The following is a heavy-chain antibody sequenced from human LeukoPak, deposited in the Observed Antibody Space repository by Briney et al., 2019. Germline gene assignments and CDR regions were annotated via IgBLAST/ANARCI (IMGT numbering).Heavy chain of an antibody. D-gene: IGHD4-17*01. Sequence: SETLSLTCTVSGASISSYYWSWIRQPPGKGLEWIGYIYYSGGTNYNTSLKSRVIISVDTTKNQFSLKLSSVTAADTAVYYCASSPDDYGDYAAGNWFDPWGQGTLVTVSS. J-gene: IGHJ5*02. CDR1: GASISSYY. CDR2: IYYSGGT. V-gene: IGHV4-59*08. CDR3: ASSPDDYGDYAAGNWFDP.